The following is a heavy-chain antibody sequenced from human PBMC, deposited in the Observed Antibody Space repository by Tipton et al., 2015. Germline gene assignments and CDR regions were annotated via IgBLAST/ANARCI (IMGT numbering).Heavy chain of an antibody. D-gene: IGHD4-17*01. J-gene: IGHJ5*02. CDR2: ISTSGGT. CDR3: ARGLYGDSGKNWFDP. Sequence: GLVKPSETLSLTCTVSGDYISNYYWSWIRQPAGKGLEWIGRISTSGGTNYNPSLKNRVTMSVDTSKDQFSLNLSSVTAADTAVYYCARGLYGDSGKNWFDPWGQGTLVTVSS. CDR1: GDYISNYY. V-gene: IGHV4-4*07.